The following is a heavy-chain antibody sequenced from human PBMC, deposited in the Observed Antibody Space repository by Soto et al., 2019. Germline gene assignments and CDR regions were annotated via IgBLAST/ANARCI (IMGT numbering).Heavy chain of an antibody. Sequence: QVQLQESGPGLVKPSQTLSLTCTVSGGSISSGDYYWSWIRQPPGKGLEWIGYIYYSGSTYYNPSLKSRVTISVDPSKNQFSLKLSSVTAADTAVYYCASERDSYGGNLYYWGQGTLVTVSS. CDR3: ASERDSYGGNLYY. CDR2: IYYSGST. V-gene: IGHV4-30-4*01. CDR1: GGSISSGDYY. J-gene: IGHJ4*02. D-gene: IGHD4-17*01.